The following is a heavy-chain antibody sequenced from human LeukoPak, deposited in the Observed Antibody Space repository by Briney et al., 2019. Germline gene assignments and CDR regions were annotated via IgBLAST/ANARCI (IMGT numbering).Heavy chain of an antibody. D-gene: IGHD1-26*01. J-gene: IGHJ4*02. CDR2: INPNSGGT. CDR1: GYTFTGYY. Sequence: ASVKVSCKASGYTFTGYYVHWVRQAPGQGLEWMGWINPNSGGTNYAQKFQGRVTMTRDTSISTAYMELSRLRSDDTAVYYCARGGVQWELLRSFWDALDSGAQGPLFTVSS. V-gene: IGHV1-2*02. CDR3: ARGGVQWELLRSFWDALDS.